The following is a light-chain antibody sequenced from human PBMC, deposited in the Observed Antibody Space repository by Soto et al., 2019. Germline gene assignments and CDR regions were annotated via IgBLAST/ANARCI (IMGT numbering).Light chain of an antibody. J-gene: IGLJ2*01. CDR3: QSFDTSLSGFVV. Sequence: QSVLTQPPSVSGAPGQRVTLSCAGSSSNIGAGYDVHWYQQLPGTAPKLLIYDNNNRPSGVPDRFSGSKSGTLASLAITGLQAEDEAEYFCQSFDTSLSGFVVFGGGTKLTVL. V-gene: IGLV1-40*01. CDR2: DNN. CDR1: SSNIGAGYD.